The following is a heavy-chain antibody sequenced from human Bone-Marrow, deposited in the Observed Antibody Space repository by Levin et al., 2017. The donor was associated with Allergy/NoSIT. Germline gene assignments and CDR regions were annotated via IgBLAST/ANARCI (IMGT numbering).Heavy chain of an antibody. J-gene: IGHJ5*02. CDR2: IWPGDSDT. CDR3: ALMTTNYFGA. V-gene: IGHV5-51*01. CDR1: GYRFFDYY. Sequence: GESLKISCQGSGYRFFDYYIGWVRQKPGLGLEYMGVIWPGDSDTKYSPSFRGQVTISVDTSITTAYLQWSGLKASDSAMYYCALMTTNYFGAWGQGTLVTVSS. D-gene: IGHD1-1*01.